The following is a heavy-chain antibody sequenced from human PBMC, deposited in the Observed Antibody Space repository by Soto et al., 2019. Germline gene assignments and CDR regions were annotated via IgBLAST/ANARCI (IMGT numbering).Heavy chain of an antibody. CDR2: VYFSGTS. J-gene: IGHJ4*02. CDR1: GDSISSDNW. V-gene: IGHV4-4*02. D-gene: IGHD6-19*01. Sequence: SETLSLTCAVSGDSISSDNWWSWVRQPPGRGLEWIGNVYFSGTSYYNPSLKSRVTMFVDTSNNNFSLRLTSVTAADTAVYYCVRREAVAGSQFDFWGQGTLVTGSS. CDR3: VRREAVAGSQFDF.